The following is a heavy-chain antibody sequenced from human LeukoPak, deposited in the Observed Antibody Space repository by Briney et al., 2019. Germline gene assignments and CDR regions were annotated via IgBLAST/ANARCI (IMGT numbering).Heavy chain of an antibody. D-gene: IGHD2-21*02. CDR1: GGTFSTYP. J-gene: IGHJ4*02. CDR2: IIPIFGTS. V-gene: IGHV1-69*05. Sequence: ASVKVSCKASGGTFSTYPISGVRQAPGQGLEWMGGIIPIFGTSNYAQKFQDRVTITTDESTSTAYMELSSLRSEDTALYYCATAYCGGDCYATNFDYWGQGALVTVSS. CDR3: ATAYCGGDCYATNFDY.